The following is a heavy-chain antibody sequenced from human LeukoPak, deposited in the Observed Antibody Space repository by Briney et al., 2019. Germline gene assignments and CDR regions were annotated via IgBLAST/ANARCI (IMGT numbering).Heavy chain of an antibody. D-gene: IGHD1-1*01. CDR2: ISSSSSYI. CDR1: GFTFSTYS. CDR3: ARITTRYFDY. V-gene: IGHV3-21*01. J-gene: IGHJ4*02. Sequence: GGSLRLSCAASGFTFSTYSMNWVRQAPGKWLEWVSSISSSSSYIYYADSVKGRFTISRDNAKNSLYLQMNSLRAEDTAVYYCARITTRYFDYWGQGTLVTVSS.